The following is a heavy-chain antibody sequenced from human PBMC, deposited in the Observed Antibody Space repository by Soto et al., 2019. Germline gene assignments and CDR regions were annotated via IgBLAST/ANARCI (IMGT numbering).Heavy chain of an antibody. J-gene: IGHJ6*02. CDR1: GYTFNTYY. CDR3: AKDQTCSGGSCYSVVYYYYGMDV. D-gene: IGHD2-15*01. V-gene: IGHV3-30*18. CDR2: ISYDGSNK. Sequence: SCKPSGYTFNTYYLHWVRQAPGKGLEWAAVISYDGSNKYYADSVKGRFTISRDNSKNTLYLQMNSLRAEDTAVYYCAKDQTCSGGSCYSVVYYYYGMDVWGQGTTVTVSS.